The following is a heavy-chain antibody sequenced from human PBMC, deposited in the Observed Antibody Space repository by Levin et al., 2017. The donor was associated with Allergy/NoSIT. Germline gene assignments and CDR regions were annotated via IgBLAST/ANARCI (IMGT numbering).Heavy chain of an antibody. Sequence: ASVKVSCRASGYTFTDYYMHWVRQAPGQGLEWMAWINPNSGDTNYAQNFHGRVTMARDTSISTAYMELSRLRSDDTAVYYCAKRSDYGPGVFDIWGQGTMVTVSS. V-gene: IGHV1-2*02. J-gene: IGHJ3*02. CDR3: AKRSDYGPGVFDI. CDR2: INPNSGDT. D-gene: IGHD4-17*01. CDR1: GYTFTDYY.